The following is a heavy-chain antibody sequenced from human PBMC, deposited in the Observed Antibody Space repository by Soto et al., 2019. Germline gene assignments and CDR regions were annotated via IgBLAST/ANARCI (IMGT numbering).Heavy chain of an antibody. Sequence: KASETLSLTCTVSGGSISSYYWSWIRQPPGKGLEWIGYIDYSGNTNYNPSLRSRVTISVDTSKNQLSLKLSSVTAADTALYYCARGGGKFDYWGQGTLVTVSS. CDR3: ARGGGKFDY. CDR1: GGSISSYY. J-gene: IGHJ4*02. V-gene: IGHV4-59*01. D-gene: IGHD3-16*01. CDR2: IDYSGNT.